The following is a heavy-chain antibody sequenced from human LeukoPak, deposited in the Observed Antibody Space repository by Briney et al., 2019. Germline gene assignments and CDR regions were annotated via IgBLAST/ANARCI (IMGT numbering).Heavy chain of an antibody. Sequence: QPGASLRLSCAASGFTFSNYAMSWVRQAPGKGLEWVSAITGGGSGIYYADSMKSRLTISRDNSKNTLYLQINSLRAEDTAVCYCAKWGDYDVLTGYYVSDYWGQGTLVTVSS. D-gene: IGHD3-9*01. CDR2: ITGGGSGI. CDR3: AKWGDYDVLTGYYVSDY. V-gene: IGHV3-23*01. CDR1: GFTFSNYA. J-gene: IGHJ4*02.